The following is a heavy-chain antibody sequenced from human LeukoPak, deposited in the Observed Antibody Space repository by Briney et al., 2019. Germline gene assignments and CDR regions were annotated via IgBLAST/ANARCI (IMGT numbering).Heavy chain of an antibody. J-gene: IGHJ4*02. CDR1: GFSFSAYW. CDR3: ARAGSYSSSWYDY. D-gene: IGHD6-13*01. Sequence: GGSLRLSCAASGFSFSAYWMHWVRHAPGEGLMWVSRINSDGSITNFADTAKGRFTISRDNAKNTLFLQMNSLRAEDTAVYYCARAGSYSSSWYDYWGQGTLVTVSS. V-gene: IGHV3-74*01. CDR2: INSDGSIT.